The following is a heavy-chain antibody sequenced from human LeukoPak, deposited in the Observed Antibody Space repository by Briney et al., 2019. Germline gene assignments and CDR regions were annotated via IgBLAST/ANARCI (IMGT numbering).Heavy chain of an antibody. CDR1: GYTFTSHG. CDR3: ARESGRDFGD. J-gene: IGHJ4*02. V-gene: IGHV1-18*01. Sequence: ASVKVSFKASGYTFTSHGISGVRQAPGQALEWMGWISAYNDNTNYAEKLQRRVTMTTDTSTSTAYMELRSLRSDDTAVYYCARESGRDFGDWGKGTLVTVSS. D-gene: IGHD2-21*01. CDR2: ISAYNDNT.